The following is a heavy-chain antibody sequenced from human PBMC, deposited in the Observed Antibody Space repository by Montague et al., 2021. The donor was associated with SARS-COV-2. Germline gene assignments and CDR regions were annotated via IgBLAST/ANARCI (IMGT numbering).Heavy chain of an antibody. D-gene: IGHD2-2*01. V-gene: IGHV4-39*01. J-gene: IGHJ4*02. Sequence: SETLSLTCTVSGASISSGYFYWGWIRQPPGKGLEWVGTIHYSGITYYNPSVKSRVTISVDTSRNQFSLKLSSVTAADTAIYYCARHLAISGPAAVSDYWGQGTLVTVSS. CDR1: GASISSGYFY. CDR3: ARHLAISGPAAVSDY. CDR2: IHYSGIT.